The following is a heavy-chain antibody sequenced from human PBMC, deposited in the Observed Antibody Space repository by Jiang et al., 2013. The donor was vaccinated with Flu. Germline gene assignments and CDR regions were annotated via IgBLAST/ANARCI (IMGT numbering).Heavy chain of an antibody. D-gene: IGHD3-10*01. J-gene: IGHJ4*02. Sequence: TCSVSGFSLTTTAVAVNWIRQAPGKALEWLALIYWDDDKRYSPSLKNRLTITKDTSKNQVVLTMTNMDPADTATYFCSHSVRLDYWGQGTLVTVSS. CDR1: GFSLTTTAVA. CDR3: SHSVRLDY. V-gene: IGHV2-5*02. CDR2: IYWDDDK.